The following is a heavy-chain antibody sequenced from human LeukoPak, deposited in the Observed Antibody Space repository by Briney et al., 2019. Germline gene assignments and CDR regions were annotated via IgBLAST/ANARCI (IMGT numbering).Heavy chain of an antibody. D-gene: IGHD3-10*01. J-gene: IGHJ6*02. CDR1: GYSFTNYW. V-gene: IGHV5-10-1*01. CDR3: ARLGGSGNYGMDV. Sequence: HGESLKISCKGPGYSFTNYWISWVRQMPGKGLEWMGRIDPSDSYTNYSPSFQGHVTISADKSISIVCLQWSSLKASDTAMYYCARLGGSGNYGMDVWGQGTTVTVSS. CDR2: IDPSDSYT.